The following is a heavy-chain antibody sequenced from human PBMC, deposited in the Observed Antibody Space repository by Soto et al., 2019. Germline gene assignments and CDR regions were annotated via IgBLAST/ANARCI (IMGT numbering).Heavy chain of an antibody. CDR2: ISYDGSNK. CDR1: GFTFSSYA. D-gene: IGHD3-22*01. V-gene: IGHV3-30-3*01. CDR3: ARDGKTYYDDSSGYYYLEY. Sequence: QVQLVESGGGVVQPGRSLRLSCAASGFTFSSYAMHWVRQAPGKGLEWVAVISYDGSNKYYADSVKGRFTISRDNSKNTLYLQMNSLRAEDTAVYYCARDGKTYYDDSSGYYYLEYWGQGTLVTVSS. J-gene: IGHJ4*02.